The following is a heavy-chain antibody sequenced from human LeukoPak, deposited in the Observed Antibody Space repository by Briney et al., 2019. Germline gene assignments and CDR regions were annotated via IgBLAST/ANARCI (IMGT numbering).Heavy chain of an antibody. D-gene: IGHD6-13*01. CDR3: ARADPNYSTPKYGAFDI. Sequence: GGSLRLSCAASGFTSSSYDMHWVRQATGKGLEWVSLIGTAGDTYYPGSVKGRFIVSRENAKNSLYLQMNSLRAGDTAVYYCARADPNYSTPKYGAFDIWGQGTMVTVSS. CDR1: GFTSSSYD. J-gene: IGHJ3*02. CDR2: IGTAGDT. V-gene: IGHV3-13*01.